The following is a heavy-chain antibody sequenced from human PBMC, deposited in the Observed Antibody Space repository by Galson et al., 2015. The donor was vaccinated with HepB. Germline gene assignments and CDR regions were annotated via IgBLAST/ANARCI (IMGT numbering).Heavy chain of an antibody. CDR1: GGSISSGSYY. V-gene: IGHV4-61*02. J-gene: IGHJ6*03. Sequence: LSLTCTVSGGSISSGSYYWSWIRQPAGKGLEWIGRIYTSGSTNYNPSLKSRVTMSVDTSKNQFSLKLSSVTAADTAVYYCARVSRETVVTPRAYYYYYMDVWGKGTTVTVSS. CDR3: ARVSRETVVTPRAYYYYYMDV. CDR2: IYTSGST. D-gene: IGHD4-23*01.